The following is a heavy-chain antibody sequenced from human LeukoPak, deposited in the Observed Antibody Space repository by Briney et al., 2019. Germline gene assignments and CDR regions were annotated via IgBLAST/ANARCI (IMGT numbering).Heavy chain of an antibody. V-gene: IGHV3-23*01. CDR2: ISGSGGST. Sequence: GGSPRLSCTASGFTFSSYAMSWVRQAPGKGLEWVSGISGSGGSTYYADSVKGRFTISRDNSKNTLYLQMNSLRAEDTAVYYCAKVWQHLVMVYFDYWGQGTLVTVSS. CDR1: GFTFSSYA. D-gene: IGHD6-13*01. CDR3: AKVWQHLVMVYFDY. J-gene: IGHJ4*02.